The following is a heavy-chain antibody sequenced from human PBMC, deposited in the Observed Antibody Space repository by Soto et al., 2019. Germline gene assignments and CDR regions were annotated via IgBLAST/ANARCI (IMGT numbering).Heavy chain of an antibody. V-gene: IGHV3-33*01. D-gene: IGHD3-10*01. CDR1: GFTFSIYG. Sequence: QVQLVESGGGVVQPGRSLRLSCAASGFTFSIYGMHWVRQAPGKGLEWVAVIWYDGSDKYYGDSVKGRFTISRDNSKNTVYLQMTSLRAEDTALYYCARYGDGLDVWGQGTTVTVSS. CDR3: ARYGDGLDV. CDR2: IWYDGSDK. J-gene: IGHJ6*02.